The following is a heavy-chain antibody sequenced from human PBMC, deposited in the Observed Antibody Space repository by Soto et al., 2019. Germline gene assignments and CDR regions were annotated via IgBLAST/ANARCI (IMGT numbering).Heavy chain of an antibody. CDR3: ALRSMAVVPEY. V-gene: IGHV4-59*01. D-gene: IGHD3-22*01. J-gene: IGHJ4*02. CDR2: LYYGRSA. Sequence: QVQLQESGPGLVKPSETLSLTCAVSGDSISSYYCMWIRQPPRKGLESIGYLYYGRSANYHPSLKSRVTLSVDTSTNQCSLTLSSMTAADTAVYYCALRSMAVVPEYWGQGTLVTVSS. CDR1: GDSISSYY.